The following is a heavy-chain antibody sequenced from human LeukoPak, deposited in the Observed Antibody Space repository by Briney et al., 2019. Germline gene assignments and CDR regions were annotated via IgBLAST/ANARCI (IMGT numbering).Heavy chain of an antibody. CDR3: ARDEEGEGFDY. D-gene: IGHD1-26*01. CDR2: IYYSGST. CDR1: GGSISSYY. Sequence: PSETLSLTCTVSGGSISSYYWSWIRQPPGKGLEWIGYIYYSGSTNYNPSLKSRVTISVDMSKNQFSLKLSSVTAADTAVYYCARDEEGEGFDYWGQGTLVTVSS. V-gene: IGHV4-59*01. J-gene: IGHJ4*02.